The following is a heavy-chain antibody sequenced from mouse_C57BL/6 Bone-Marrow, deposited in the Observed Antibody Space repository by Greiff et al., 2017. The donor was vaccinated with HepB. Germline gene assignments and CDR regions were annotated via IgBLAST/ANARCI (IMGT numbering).Heavy chain of an antibody. J-gene: IGHJ2*01. V-gene: IGHV1-69*01. CDR2: IDPSDSYT. Sequence: VQLQQPGAELVMPGASVKLSCKASGYTFTSYWMHWVKQRPGQGLEWIGEIDPSDSYTNYNQKLKGKSTLTVDKSSSTASMQLSSLTSEDSAVYYCARKDYSNYVLDYWGQGTTLTVSS. D-gene: IGHD2-5*01. CDR1: GYTFTSYW. CDR3: ARKDYSNYVLDY.